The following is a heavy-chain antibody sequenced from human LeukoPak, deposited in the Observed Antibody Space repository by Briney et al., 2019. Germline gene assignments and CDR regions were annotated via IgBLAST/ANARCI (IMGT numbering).Heavy chain of an antibody. CDR1: GFIFSNCW. V-gene: IGHV3-7*01. J-gene: IGHJ1*01. CDR3: ATYSTRNAREFQS. Sequence: GGSLRLSCETSGFIFSNCWMTWVRQAPGKGLEWVANIKTDGSEKYYADSVKGRFTISRDNAKNSLYLQMNSLSAEDTAVYYCATYSTRNAREFQSWGQGTLVTVSS. D-gene: IGHD4-11*01. CDR2: IKTDGSEK.